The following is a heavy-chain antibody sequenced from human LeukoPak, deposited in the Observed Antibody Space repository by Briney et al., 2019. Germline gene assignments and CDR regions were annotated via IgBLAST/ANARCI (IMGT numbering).Heavy chain of an antibody. V-gene: IGHV3-66*01. CDR2: IYSGGST. CDR3: VRVDDYGDYPYYFDS. D-gene: IGHD4-17*01. CDR1: GFLASSKY. Sequence: GGSLRLSCAASGFLASSKYMSWVRQAPGKGLEWVSVIYSGGSTYYADSVKGRFTISRDNSKNTVYLQMNSLRAEDTAVYYCVRVDDYGDYPYYFDSWGQGTLVTVSS. J-gene: IGHJ4*02.